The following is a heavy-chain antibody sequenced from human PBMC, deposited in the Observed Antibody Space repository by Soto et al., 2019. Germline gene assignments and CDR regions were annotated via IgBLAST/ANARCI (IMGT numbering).Heavy chain of an antibody. J-gene: IGHJ6*02. D-gene: IGHD5-18*01. Sequence: PVGSLRLSCASSGFTFSDSPIHGFRQAAGKGLEWVGRIRSKANSYATAYAVSVRGRFTISRDDSENMAYLQMNSLKTEDTAVYYCTRLFQDTGKGNYYYYGMDVWGQGT. V-gene: IGHV3-73*01. CDR3: TRLFQDTGKGNYYYYGMDV. CDR2: IRSKANSYAT. CDR1: GFTFSDSP.